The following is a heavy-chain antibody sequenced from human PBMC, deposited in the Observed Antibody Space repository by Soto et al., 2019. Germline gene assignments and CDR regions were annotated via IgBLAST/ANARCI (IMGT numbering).Heavy chain of an antibody. J-gene: IGHJ4*02. Sequence: PSETLSLTCTVSGGSISSSSYYWGWIRQPPGKGLEWVGQIRRKAKSYATEYVASVKGRFTISRDDSKNMAYLQMNSLKTEDTAVYYCTRTFDGSDSFSPDFDFWGQGTLVTVSS. CDR3: TRTFDGSDSFSPDFDF. CDR2: IRRKAKSYAT. CDR1: GGSISSSS. D-gene: IGHD2-21*01. V-gene: IGHV3-73*01.